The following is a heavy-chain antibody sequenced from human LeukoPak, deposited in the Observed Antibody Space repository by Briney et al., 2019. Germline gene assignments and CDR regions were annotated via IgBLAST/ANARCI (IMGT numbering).Heavy chain of an antibody. V-gene: IGHV3-23*01. CDR2: ISGSGGST. J-gene: IGHJ4*02. Sequence: PGGSLRLSCAASGFTFSSYAMSWVRQAPGKGLEWVSAISGSGGSTYYADSVKGRFTISRDNSKNTLYLQINSLRAEDTAVYYCARDTFYYDSSGLDYWGQGTLVTVSS. CDR3: ARDTFYYDSSGLDY. CDR1: GFTFSSYA. D-gene: IGHD3-22*01.